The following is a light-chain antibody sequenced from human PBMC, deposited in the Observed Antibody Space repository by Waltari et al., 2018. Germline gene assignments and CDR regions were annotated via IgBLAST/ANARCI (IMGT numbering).Light chain of an antibody. J-gene: IGKJ4*01. CDR2: GTS. CDR1: QSVSIN. V-gene: IGKV3-15*01. Sequence: EIMMTQSPATLSVSPGERATLSCRASQSVSINLAWYQQKPGQAPRLLSYGTSTRATGIPARFSGSGSGTEFTLTISSMQSEDFAVYYCQQYNNWPPLTFGGGTKVEIK. CDR3: QQYNNWPPLT.